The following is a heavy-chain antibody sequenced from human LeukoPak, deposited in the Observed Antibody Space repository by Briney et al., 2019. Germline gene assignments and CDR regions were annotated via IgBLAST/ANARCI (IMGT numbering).Heavy chain of an antibody. CDR2: IRYDGSNE. CDR1: GSTFSSYG. CDR3: ARSSLGDY. J-gene: IGHJ4*02. V-gene: IGHV3-30*02. D-gene: IGHD7-27*01. Sequence: PGGSLRLSCAPSGSTFSSYGMHWVRQAPGKGLEWVAFIRYDGSNEYYADSVKGRFTISRDKSKNTLYLQMNSLRVEDTAVYYCARSSLGDYRGQGTLVTVSS.